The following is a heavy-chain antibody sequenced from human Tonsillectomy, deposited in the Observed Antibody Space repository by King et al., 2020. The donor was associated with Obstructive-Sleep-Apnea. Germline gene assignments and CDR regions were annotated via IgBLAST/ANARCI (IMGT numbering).Heavy chain of an antibody. V-gene: IGHV3-9*01. CDR2: ISWNSGSI. CDR3: AKEGLGATPDY. CDR1: GFTFDDYA. D-gene: IGHD1-26*01. J-gene: IGHJ4*02. Sequence: VQLVESGGGLVQPGRSLRLSCAASGFTFDDYAMHWVRQAPGKGLEWVSGISWNSGSIGYADSVKGRFTISRDNAKNSLYLQMNSLRAEDTALYYCAKEGLGATPDYWGQGTLVTVSS.